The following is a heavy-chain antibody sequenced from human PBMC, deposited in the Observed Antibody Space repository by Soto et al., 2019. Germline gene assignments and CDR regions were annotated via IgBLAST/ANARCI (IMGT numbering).Heavy chain of an antibody. CDR1: GFTFSIYA. D-gene: IGHD3-16*01. CDR2: ISGSGGST. V-gene: IGHV3-23*01. CDR3: AKDWAIFNY. J-gene: IGHJ4*02. Sequence: GGSLRLSCAASGFTFSIYAMSWFRQAPGKGLEWVSAISGSGGSTYYADSVKGRFTISRDNSKDTLYLQMNSLRAEDTAVYYCAKDWAIFNYWGQGTLVTVSS.